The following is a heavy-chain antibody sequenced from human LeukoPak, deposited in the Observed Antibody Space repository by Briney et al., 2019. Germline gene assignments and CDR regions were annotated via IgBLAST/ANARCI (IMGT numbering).Heavy chain of an antibody. CDR1: RHTFTTYA. D-gene: IGHD3-10*01. V-gene: IGHV1-8*01. J-gene: IGHJ3*02. Sequence: GPVKRSCKAHRHTFTTYATNWSRQATGQGLEWMCLINPNSGNTEYAKKFEGRVTMTRNTYISTAYMELSSLRSEDTAVYYCARGPAYGSGDDAFDIWGQGTMVTVSS. CDR2: INPNSGNT. CDR3: ARGPAYGSGDDAFDI.